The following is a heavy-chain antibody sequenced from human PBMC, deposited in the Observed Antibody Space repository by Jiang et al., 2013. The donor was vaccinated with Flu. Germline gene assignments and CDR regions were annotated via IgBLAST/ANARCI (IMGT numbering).Heavy chain of an antibody. CDR2: IYWDGDE. V-gene: IGHV2-5*02. Sequence: VKPTQTLTLTCTFSGFSLTTSKTGVGWARQPPGKALEWLAFIYWDGDERYNPSLKSRLTITKDTSKNRVVLTLTNMDPVDTATYYCAHSINWYNAFDIWGQGTMVTVSS. J-gene: IGHJ3*02. CDR3: AHSINWYNAFDI. CDR1: GFSLTTSKTG. D-gene: IGHD1/OR15-1a*01.